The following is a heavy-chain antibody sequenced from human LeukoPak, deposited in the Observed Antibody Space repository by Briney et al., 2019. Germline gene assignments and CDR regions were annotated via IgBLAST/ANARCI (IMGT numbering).Heavy chain of an antibody. J-gene: IGHJ4*02. Sequence: SVKVSCKASGGTFSSYAISWVRQAPGQGLEWMGGIIPIFGTVKYAQKFQGRVTITADESTSTAYMELSSLRSEDAAVYYCARPPRDYQLLYYFDYWGQGTLVTVSS. V-gene: IGHV1-69*13. CDR2: IIPIFGTV. D-gene: IGHD2-2*01. CDR1: GGTFSSYA. CDR3: ARPPRDYQLLYYFDY.